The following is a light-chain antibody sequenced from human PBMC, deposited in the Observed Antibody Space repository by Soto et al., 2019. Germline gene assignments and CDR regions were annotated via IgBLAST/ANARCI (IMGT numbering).Light chain of an antibody. J-gene: IGKJ2*01. CDR1: QSVSSY. V-gene: IGKV3-11*01. CDR2: DAT. CDR3: QQRGKWPRT. Sequence: EIVLTQSPATLSLSPGERATLSCRASQSVSSYLAWYQQKPGQAPRLLNYDATNRATDIPARFSGSGSGADFTLTSSSLESEDFAVYYCQQRGKWPRTFGQGTKLEIK.